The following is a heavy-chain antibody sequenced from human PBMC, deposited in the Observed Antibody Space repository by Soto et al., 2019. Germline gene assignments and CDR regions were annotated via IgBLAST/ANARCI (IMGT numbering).Heavy chain of an antibody. D-gene: IGHD2-21*02. V-gene: IGHV1-46*01. J-gene: IGHJ4*02. Sequence: QVQLMQSGAEVKKHGASVKVFCKESGNTFTNYYIHWVRQAPGQGLEWMGTVNPSGGHTTYSQNFLGRVTMTRDTSTSTLYMELTSLTSDDTAVYYCARGGHVVVVTAAFDYWGQGTLVTVSS. CDR2: VNPSGGHT. CDR1: GNTFTNYY. CDR3: ARGGHVVVVTAAFDY.